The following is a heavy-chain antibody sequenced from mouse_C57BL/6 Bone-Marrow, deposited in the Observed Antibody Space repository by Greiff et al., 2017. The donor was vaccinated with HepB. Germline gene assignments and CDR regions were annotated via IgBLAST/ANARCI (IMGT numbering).Heavy chain of an antibody. Sequence: EVQLQQSGPVLVKPGASVKMSCKASGYTFTDYYMNWVKQSHGKSLEWIGVINPYNGGTSYNQKFKGKATLTVDKSSSTAYMELNSLTSEDSAVYYCARSPGSSFYFDYWGQGTTLTVSS. V-gene: IGHV1-19*01. CDR3: ARSPGSSFYFDY. CDR1: GYTFTDYY. J-gene: IGHJ2*01. D-gene: IGHD1-1*01. CDR2: INPYNGGT.